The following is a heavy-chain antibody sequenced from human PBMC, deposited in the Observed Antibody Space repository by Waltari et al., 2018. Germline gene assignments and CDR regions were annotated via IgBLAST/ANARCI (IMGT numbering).Heavy chain of an antibody. CDR3: ARTVYSSSNYHYYMDV. CDR1: AGSISSGRFY. Sequence: QVQLQESGPGLVKPSQTLFLTCPVSAGSISSGRFYWSCIRHPAGKGLEWIGRLYTSGSANYNPSLKSRVIISVDTSKNQFSLNLTSVTAADTAVYYCARTVYSSSNYHYYMDVWGKGTTVTVSS. D-gene: IGHD6-6*01. J-gene: IGHJ6*03. CDR2: LYTSGSA. V-gene: IGHV4-61*02.